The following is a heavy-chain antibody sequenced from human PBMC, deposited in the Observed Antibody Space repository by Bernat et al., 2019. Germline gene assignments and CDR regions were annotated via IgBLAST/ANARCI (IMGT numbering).Heavy chain of an antibody. CDR1: GGTFSSYT. D-gene: IGHD3-22*01. Sequence: QVQLVQSGAEVKKPGSSVKVSCKASGGTFSSYTISWVRQAPGQGLEWMGRIIPILGIANYAQKFQGRVTITADKSTSTAYMELRSLRSEDTAVYYCARDGSARYYDSSGYYYWGQGTLVTVSS. CDR2: IIPILGIA. CDR3: ARDGSARYYDSSGYYY. V-gene: IGHV1-69*08. J-gene: IGHJ4*02.